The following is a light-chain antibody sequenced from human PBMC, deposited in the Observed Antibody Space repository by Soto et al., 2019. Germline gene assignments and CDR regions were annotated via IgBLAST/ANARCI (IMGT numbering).Light chain of an antibody. CDR1: QSISSY. V-gene: IGKV1-39*01. Sequence: DIQMTQSPSSLSASVGDRVTITCRASQSISSYLNWYQQKPRKAPELVIYAASILQSGVPSRFSVSVSGTDFKLTISIQQPEDFATYYCQQSYSIPFSFGQWTSLEIK. CDR3: QQSYSIPFS. J-gene: IGKJ2*01. CDR2: AAS.